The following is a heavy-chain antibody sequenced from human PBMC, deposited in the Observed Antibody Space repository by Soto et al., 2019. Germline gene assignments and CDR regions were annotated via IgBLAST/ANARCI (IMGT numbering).Heavy chain of an antibody. Sequence: VQLVESGGGSVQPGGSLRLSCAASGFTCSTFSMNWVRQAPGRGLEWISYISGGGRPISYADSVKGRFTISRDNAKNSLYLQMDSLTDEDTAVYYCARDLGWAFDSWGQGTLVTVSS. CDR1: GFTCSTFS. D-gene: IGHD6-19*01. CDR3: ARDLGWAFDS. V-gene: IGHV3-48*02. J-gene: IGHJ4*02. CDR2: ISGGGRPI.